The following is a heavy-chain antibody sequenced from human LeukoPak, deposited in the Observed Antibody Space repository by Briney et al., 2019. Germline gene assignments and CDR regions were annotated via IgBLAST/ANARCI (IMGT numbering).Heavy chain of an antibody. CDR2: MNPNSGNT. D-gene: IGHD2-2*02. CDR1: GYTFTSYD. Sequence: ASVKVSCKASGYTFTSYDINWVRQATGQGLEWMGWMNPNSGNTGYAQKFQGRVTMTWNTSISTAYMELSSLRSEDTAVYYCARGGSQPLYHGFPYGMDVWGQGTTVTVSS. V-gene: IGHV1-8*01. J-gene: IGHJ6*02. CDR3: ARGGSQPLYHGFPYGMDV.